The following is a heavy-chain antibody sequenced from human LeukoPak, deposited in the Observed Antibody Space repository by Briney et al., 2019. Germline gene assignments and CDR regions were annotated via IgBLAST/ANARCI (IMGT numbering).Heavy chain of an antibody. CDR1: GGSISSYY. CDR2: IYTSGST. D-gene: IGHD2-21*01. CDR3: ARDQDEFALDGAFDI. Sequence: SETLSLTCTVSGGSISSYYWSWIRQPAGKGLEWIGRIYTSGSTNYNPSLKSRVTMSVDTSKNQFSLKLSSVTAADMAVYYCARDQDEFALDGAFDIWGQGTMVTVSS. J-gene: IGHJ3*02. V-gene: IGHV4-4*07.